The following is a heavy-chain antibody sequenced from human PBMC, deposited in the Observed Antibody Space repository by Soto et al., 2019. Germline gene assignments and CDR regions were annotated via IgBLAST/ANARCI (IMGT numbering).Heavy chain of an antibody. J-gene: IGHJ4*02. Sequence: ASVKVSSNASGDPFTGYYMHCGLQAPGKVLDWXGWINTISWGREHAQKFQGRVTMTRETSISTAYMELSRLRSDDTAVYYCARVPGMELLDYWGQGTLVTVSS. CDR3: ARVPGMELLDY. CDR1: GDPFTGYY. CDR2: INTISWGR. V-gene: IGHV1-2*02. D-gene: IGHD1-7*01.